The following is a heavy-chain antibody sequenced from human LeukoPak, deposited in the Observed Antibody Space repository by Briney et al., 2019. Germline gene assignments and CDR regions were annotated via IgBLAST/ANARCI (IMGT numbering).Heavy chain of an antibody. CDR2: ISGSGGST. Sequence: GGSLRLSCAASGFTFSSFGMSWVRQAPGKGLEWVSAISGSGGSTYYADSVKGRFTISRENSKNTLYLQMNSLRAEDTAVYYCAKDGRDGDNTWGQGTLVTVSS. V-gene: IGHV3-23*01. J-gene: IGHJ5*02. CDR1: GFTFSSFG. CDR3: AKDGRDGDNT. D-gene: IGHD4-17*01.